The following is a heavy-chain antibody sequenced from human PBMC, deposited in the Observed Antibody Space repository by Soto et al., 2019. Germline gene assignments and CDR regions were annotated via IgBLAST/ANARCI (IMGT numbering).Heavy chain of an antibody. Sequence: VGSRRLSCAASGFTFSSYAMSWVRQAPGKGLEWVSAISGSGGSTYYADSVKGRFTISRDNSKNTLYLQMNSLRAEDTAVYYCAKGTDYGDYVDYWGQGTLVTVSS. D-gene: IGHD4-17*01. CDR1: GFTFSSYA. J-gene: IGHJ4*02. CDR2: ISGSGGST. V-gene: IGHV3-23*01. CDR3: AKGTDYGDYVDY.